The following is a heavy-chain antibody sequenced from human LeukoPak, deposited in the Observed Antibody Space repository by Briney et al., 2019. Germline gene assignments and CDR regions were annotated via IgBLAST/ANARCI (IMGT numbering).Heavy chain of an antibody. V-gene: IGHV3-21*01. CDR2: ISGDSRYI. D-gene: IGHD2-2*01. Sequence: GGSLRLSCAASGFTFSSYSMNWVRQAPGKGLEWVSAISGDSRYIYYADSVRGRFTISRDNAENSLYLQVHSLRAEDTAVYYCARAWSSTSCLGYWGQGTLVTVSS. CDR1: GFTFSSYS. CDR3: ARAWSSTSCLGY. J-gene: IGHJ4*02.